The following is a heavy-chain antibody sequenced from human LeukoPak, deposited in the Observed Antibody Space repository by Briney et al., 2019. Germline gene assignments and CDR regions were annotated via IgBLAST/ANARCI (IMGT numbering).Heavy chain of an antibody. Sequence: GRSLRLSCAASGFTFSTYAMHWVRQAPGKGLEWVAVISYDGSNKYYADSVKGRFTISRDNSKSTLYLQMNSLRAEDTAVYYCARGPQNYDDSSGVSPWYFDLWGRGTLVTVSS. CDR2: ISYDGSNK. CDR1: GFTFSTYA. J-gene: IGHJ2*01. V-gene: IGHV3-30-3*01. D-gene: IGHD3-22*01. CDR3: ARGPQNYDDSSGVSPWYFDL.